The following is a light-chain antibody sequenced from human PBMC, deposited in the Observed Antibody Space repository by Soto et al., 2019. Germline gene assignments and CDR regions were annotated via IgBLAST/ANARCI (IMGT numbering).Light chain of an antibody. CDR1: QSLLHSNGYNY. V-gene: IGKV2-28*01. J-gene: IGKJ4*01. Sequence: DIVMTQSPLSLPVTPGEPASISCRSSQSLLHSNGYNYLDWYLQKPGQSPQLLIYLGSNRASGVPDRFSGSGSGTEFTLTISSLQSEDFAVYYCQQYNNWPITFGGGTKVDIK. CDR3: QQYNNWPIT. CDR2: LGS.